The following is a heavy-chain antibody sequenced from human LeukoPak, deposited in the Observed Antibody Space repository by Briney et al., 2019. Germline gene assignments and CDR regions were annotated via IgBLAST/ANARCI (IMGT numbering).Heavy chain of an antibody. D-gene: IGHD1-26*01. CDR1: GFTFSSYE. J-gene: IGHJ4*02. Sequence: GGALRLSCAASGFTFSSYEMNWVRQAPGKGLEWVSYISSSGSTIYYADSVKGRFTISRDNAKNSLYLQMNSLRVEDTADYYCARERKPVGFDYWGQGTLVTVSS. CDR2: ISSSGSTI. CDR3: ARERKPVGFDY. V-gene: IGHV3-48*03.